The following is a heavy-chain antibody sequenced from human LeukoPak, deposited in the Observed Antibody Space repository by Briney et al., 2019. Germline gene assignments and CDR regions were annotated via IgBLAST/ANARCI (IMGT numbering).Heavy chain of an antibody. D-gene: IGHD3-16*01. V-gene: IGHV3-23*01. J-gene: IGHJ6*02. Sequence: GGSLRLSCAASGFTFSSYAMSWVRQAPGKGLEWVSAISGSGGSTYYADSVKGRFTISRDNSKNTLYLQMNSLRAEDTAVYYCAKDSVGPPKAVWGSLIYYYYYYGMDVWGQGTTVTVSS. CDR3: AKDSVGPPKAVWGSLIYYYYYYGMDV. CDR1: GFTFSSYA. CDR2: ISGSGGST.